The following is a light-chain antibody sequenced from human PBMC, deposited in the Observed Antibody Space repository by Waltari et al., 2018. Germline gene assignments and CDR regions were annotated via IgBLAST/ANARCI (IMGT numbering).Light chain of an antibody. CDR2: GAS. J-gene: IGKJ3*01. Sequence: DMQMTQSPSSVSASVGHRVTITCRASQDISSWLALYQQKPGKAPKLLIYGASSLQSGVPSRFSGSGFGTDFTLTISSLQPEDFATYYCQQANTFPFTFGPGTKVDIK. CDR3: QQANTFPFT. V-gene: IGKV1-12*01. CDR1: QDISSW.